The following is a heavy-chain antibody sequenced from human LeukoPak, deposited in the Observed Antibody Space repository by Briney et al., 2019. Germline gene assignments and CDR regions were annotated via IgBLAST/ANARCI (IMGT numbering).Heavy chain of an antibody. V-gene: IGHV3-7*03. CDR1: GFTFSSYW. CDR3: ARDDYGDYLNWFDP. J-gene: IGHJ5*02. D-gene: IGHD4-17*01. Sequence: GGSLRLSCAPSGFTFSSYWMSWVRQAPGKGLEWVANIKQDGSEKYYVDSVKGRFTISRDNGKNSLYLQMNSLRAEDTAVYYCARDDYGDYLNWFDPWGQGTLVTVSS. CDR2: IKQDGSEK.